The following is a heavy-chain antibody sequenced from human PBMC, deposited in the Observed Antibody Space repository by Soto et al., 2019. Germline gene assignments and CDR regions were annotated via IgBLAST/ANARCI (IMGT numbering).Heavy chain of an antibody. Sequence: PSETLSLTCTVSGGSISSSSYYWGWIRQPPGKGLEWIGNMYYSGSSYYSPSLKSRVTISVATSKNQFSLKLNSVTAADTAVYYCARDLSIFLFDYWGQGTLVAVSS. D-gene: IGHD3-9*01. J-gene: IGHJ4*02. CDR1: GGSISSSSYY. V-gene: IGHV4-39*02. CDR2: MYYSGSS. CDR3: ARDLSIFLFDY.